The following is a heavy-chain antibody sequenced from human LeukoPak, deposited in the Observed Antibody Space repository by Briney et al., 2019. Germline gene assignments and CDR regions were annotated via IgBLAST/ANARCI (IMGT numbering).Heavy chain of an antibody. CDR1: GGTFSSYA. CDR3: ASVASEAHPTTRWLHQVFDY. D-gene: IGHD4-23*01. CDR2: IIPILGIA. J-gene: IGHJ4*02. V-gene: IGHV1-69*04. Sequence: SVKVSCKASGGTFSSYAISWVRQAPGQGLEWMGRIIPILGIANYAQKFQGRVTITADKSTSTAYMELSSLRSEDTAVYYCASVASEAHPTTRWLHQVFDYWGQGTLVTVSS.